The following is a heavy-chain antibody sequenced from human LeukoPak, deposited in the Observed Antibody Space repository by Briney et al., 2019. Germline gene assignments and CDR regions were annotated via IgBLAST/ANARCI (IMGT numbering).Heavy chain of an antibody. CDR1: GFTFNTYT. Sequence: GGSLRLSCAASGFTFNTYTMSWVRQAPGRGLEWVSGISSSGDITYYGDAVKGRFTISRDNSQNMLFLQMNSLRAEDTAVYYCVKGKYSSAWYSIVDSWGQGTLVTVSS. D-gene: IGHD6-19*01. V-gene: IGHV3-23*01. CDR3: VKGKYSSAWYSIVDS. J-gene: IGHJ4*02. CDR2: ISSSGDIT.